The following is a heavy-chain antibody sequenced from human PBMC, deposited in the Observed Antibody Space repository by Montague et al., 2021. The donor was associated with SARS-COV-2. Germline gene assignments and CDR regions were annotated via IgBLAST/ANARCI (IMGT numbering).Heavy chain of an antibody. CDR3: ARVRGLTIFGVVGPFDY. Sequence: TLCLTCTVSGGSISSGGYYWSWIRQHPGKGLELIGYIYYNGSTYYNPSLKSRVTIAVDTSKNQFCLKLGSKAAADTAEYFCARVRGLTIFGVVGPFDYWGQGTLVTVSS. V-gene: IGHV4-31*03. J-gene: IGHJ4*02. D-gene: IGHD3-3*01. CDR2: IYYNGST. CDR1: GGSISSGGYY.